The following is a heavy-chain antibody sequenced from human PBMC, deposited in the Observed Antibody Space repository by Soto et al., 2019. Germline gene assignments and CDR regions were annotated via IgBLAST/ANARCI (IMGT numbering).Heavy chain of an antibody. CDR3: ARRISYDSSGYYFGMAFDI. D-gene: IGHD3-22*01. V-gene: IGHV4-30-4*01. CDR1: GCSISSGDYY. J-gene: IGHJ3*02. CDR2: IYYSGST. Sequence: QVQLQESGPGLVKPSQTLSLTCTVSGCSISSGDYYWSWIRQPPGKGLEWIGYIYYSGSTYYNPSLESRFTISVDTSKNQCSLKLSSVTAADTAVYYCARRISYDSSGYYFGMAFDIWGQGTMVTVSS.